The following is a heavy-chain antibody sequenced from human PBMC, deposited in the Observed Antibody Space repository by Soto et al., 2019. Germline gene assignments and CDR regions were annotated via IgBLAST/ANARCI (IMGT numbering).Heavy chain of an antibody. D-gene: IGHD3-16*01. V-gene: IGHV3-30*18. CDR3: AKAPGDYVWYYYGMDV. CDR2: ISYDGSNK. CDR1: GFTFSSYG. Sequence: GGSLRLSCAASGFTFSSYGMHWVRQAPGKGLEWVAVISYDGSNKYYADSVKGRFTISRDNSKNTLYLQMNSLRAEDTAVYYCAKAPGDYVWYYYGMDVWGQGTTVTVSS. J-gene: IGHJ6*02.